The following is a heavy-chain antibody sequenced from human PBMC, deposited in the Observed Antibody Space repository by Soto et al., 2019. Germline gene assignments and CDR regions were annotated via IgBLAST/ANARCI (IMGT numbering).Heavy chain of an antibody. CDR2: INPNSGGT. J-gene: IGHJ5*02. V-gene: IGHV1-2*04. CDR1: GYTFTGYY. Sequence: ASVKVSCKASGYTFTGYYMHWVRQAPGQGLEWMGWINPNSGGTNYAQKFQGWVTMTRDTSISTAYMELSRLRSDDTAVYYCAKAAGTTDYNWFDPWGQGTLVTVSS. D-gene: IGHD1-7*01. CDR3: AKAAGTTDYNWFDP.